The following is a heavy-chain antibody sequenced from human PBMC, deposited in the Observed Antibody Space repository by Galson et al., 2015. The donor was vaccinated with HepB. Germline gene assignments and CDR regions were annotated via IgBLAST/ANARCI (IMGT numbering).Heavy chain of an antibody. CDR3: AKEEQQLSLGY. CDR1: GFTFSSYG. D-gene: IGHD6-13*01. Sequence: SLRLSCAASGFTFSSYGMHWVRQAPGKGLEWVAVISYDGSNKYYADSVKGRFTISRDNSKNTLYLQMNSLRAEDTAVYYCAKEEQQLSLGYWGQGTLVTVSS. J-gene: IGHJ4*02. V-gene: IGHV3-30*18. CDR2: ISYDGSNK.